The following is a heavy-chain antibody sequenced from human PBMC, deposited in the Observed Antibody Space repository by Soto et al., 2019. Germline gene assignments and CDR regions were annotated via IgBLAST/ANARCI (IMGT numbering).Heavy chain of an antibody. D-gene: IGHD3-3*01. CDR3: ARDYVGPELRFLEWLLGGMDV. Sequence: QPGGSLRLSXAASGFTFSSYGMHWVRQAPGKGLEWVAVIWYDGSNKYYADSVKGRFTISRDNSKNTLYLQMNSLRAEDTAVYYCARDYVGPELRFLEWLLGGMDVWGQGTTVTVSS. V-gene: IGHV3-33*01. J-gene: IGHJ6*02. CDR2: IWYDGSNK. CDR1: GFTFSSYG.